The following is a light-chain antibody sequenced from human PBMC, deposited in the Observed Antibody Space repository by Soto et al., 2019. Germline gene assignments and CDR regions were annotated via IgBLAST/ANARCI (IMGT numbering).Light chain of an antibody. J-gene: IGKJ4*01. CDR1: QDIRSS. CDR3: QQFNSSPFT. V-gene: IGKV1-9*01. CDR2: TVS. Sequence: DIQLTQSPSFLSASVGVRLTITCRASQDIRSSLAWYQQKPGKAPNLLIYTVSTLQSAVPSRFSGSRSGTEFTLTISSLQPEDFATYYCQQFNSSPFTFGGGTKVEI.